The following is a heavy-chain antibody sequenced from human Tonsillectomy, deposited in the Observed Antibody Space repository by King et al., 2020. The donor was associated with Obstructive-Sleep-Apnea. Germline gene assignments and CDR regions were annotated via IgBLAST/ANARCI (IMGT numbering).Heavy chain of an antibody. CDR2: INPNSGGT. CDR1: KYAFTGYY. Sequence: VQLVESGAEVKKPGASVKISCKASKYAFTGYYMNWVRQAPGQGLEWMGWINPNSGGTKYAQKFQGRVTMIRDTSISTAYMELSRLRSDDTAVYYCARYGGVATPDRPFDYWGQGTLVTVSS. D-gene: IGHD4-23*01. CDR3: ARYGGVATPDRPFDY. J-gene: IGHJ4*02. V-gene: IGHV1-2*02.